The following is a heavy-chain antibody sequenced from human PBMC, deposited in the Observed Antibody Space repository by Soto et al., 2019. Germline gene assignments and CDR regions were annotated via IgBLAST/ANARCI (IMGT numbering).Heavy chain of an antibody. CDR3: ARQYYIWGSCRPDAFDI. Sequence: GESLKISCKGSGYSFTSYWIGWVRQMPGKGLEWMGIIYPGDSDTRYSPSFQGQVTISADKSISTAYLQWSSLKASDTAMYYCARQYYIWGSCRPDAFDIWGRGTMVTVSS. D-gene: IGHD3-16*02. J-gene: IGHJ3*02. CDR2: IYPGDSDT. V-gene: IGHV5-51*01. CDR1: GYSFTSYW.